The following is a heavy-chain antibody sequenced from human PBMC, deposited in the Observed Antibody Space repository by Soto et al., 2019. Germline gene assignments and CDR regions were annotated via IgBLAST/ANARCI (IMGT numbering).Heavy chain of an antibody. CDR3: ARDEDRQQLGGNYYYIMDV. J-gene: IGHJ6*02. CDR1: GGTFSNSA. D-gene: IGHD3-10*01. Sequence: QVQLEQSGAEVKKPGSSVTVSCKASGGTFSNSAISWVRQAPGQGREWMGGIMPIFRTPDYAQKFQGRVTHTADESTTTAYLELRGLRYEDTAVYYCARDEDRQQLGGNYYYIMDVWGQGTTVTVSS. V-gene: IGHV1-69*12. CDR2: IMPIFRTP.